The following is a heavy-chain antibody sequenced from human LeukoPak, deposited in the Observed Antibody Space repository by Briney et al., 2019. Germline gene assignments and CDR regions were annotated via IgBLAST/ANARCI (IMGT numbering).Heavy chain of an antibody. CDR1: GGTFSSYA. V-gene: IGHV1-69*06. Sequence: SVKVSCKASGGTFSSYAISWVRQAPGQGLEWMGGIIPIFGTANYAQKSQGRVTITADKSTSTAYMELSSLRSEDTAVYYCASLAAAAGKSDYWGQGTLVTVSS. CDR3: ASLAAAAGKSDY. D-gene: IGHD6-13*01. J-gene: IGHJ4*02. CDR2: IIPIFGTA.